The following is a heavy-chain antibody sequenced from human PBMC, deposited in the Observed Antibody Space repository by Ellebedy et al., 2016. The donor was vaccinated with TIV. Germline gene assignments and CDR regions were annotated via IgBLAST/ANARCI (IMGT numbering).Heavy chain of an antibody. CDR1: GFTFSTYS. CDR2: ISSSSSAI. Sequence: PGGSLRLSCVASGFTFSTYSMNWVRQAPGKGLEWVSYISSSSSAIYYADFVKGRFTISRDNAKNSLFLQMNSLRAEDTAVYFCARDYYGSGSYQDYWGQGTLVTVSS. CDR3: ARDYYGSGSYQDY. V-gene: IGHV3-48*01. J-gene: IGHJ4*02. D-gene: IGHD3-10*01.